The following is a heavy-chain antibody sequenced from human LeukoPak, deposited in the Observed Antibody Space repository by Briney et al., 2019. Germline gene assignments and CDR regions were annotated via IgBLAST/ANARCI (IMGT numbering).Heavy chain of an antibody. V-gene: IGHV1-69*05. J-gene: IGHJ4*02. Sequence: ASVKVSCKASGGTIRGFAINWVRQAPGQGLEWMGGIIPIFGTANYAQKFQGRVTITTDESTSTAYMELSSLRSEDTAVYYCARAASYSSSGKTRKNYYFDYWGQGTLVTVSS. CDR2: IIPIFGTA. CDR1: GGTIRGFA. D-gene: IGHD6-13*01. CDR3: ARAASYSSSGKTRKNYYFDY.